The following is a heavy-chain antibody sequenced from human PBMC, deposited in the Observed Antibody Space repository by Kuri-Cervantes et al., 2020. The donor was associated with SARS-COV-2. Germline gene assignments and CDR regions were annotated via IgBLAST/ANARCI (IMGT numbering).Heavy chain of an antibody. CDR1: GFTFSDYY. CDR3: AREARQYCDSSTCYVGPSDDY. CDR2: ISRSSSI. J-gene: IGHJ4*02. V-gene: IGHV3-69-1*02. Sequence: GESLKISCAASGFTFSDYYMKWVRQAPGKGLEWISSISRSSSIYYADSVKGRFTISRDNAKNSLYLQVNSLRAEDTAVYYCAREARQYCDSSTCYVGPSDDYWGQGTLVTVSS. D-gene: IGHD2-2*01.